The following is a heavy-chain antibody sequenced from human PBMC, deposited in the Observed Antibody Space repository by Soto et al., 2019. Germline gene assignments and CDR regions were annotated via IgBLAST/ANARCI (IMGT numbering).Heavy chain of an antibody. CDR1: GFTFGDYA. J-gene: IGHJ4*01. CDR3: TTDSYSSIIVVRFDY. V-gene: IGHV3-49*03. Sequence: PGGSLRLSCTASGFTFGDYAMSWFRQAPGKGLEWVGFIRSKAYGGTTEYAASVKGRFTISRDDSKNMAYLQMNSLKTEDTGLYYCTTDSYSSIIVVRFDYWGHGTLVTVSS. D-gene: IGHD3-22*01. CDR2: IRSKAYGGTT.